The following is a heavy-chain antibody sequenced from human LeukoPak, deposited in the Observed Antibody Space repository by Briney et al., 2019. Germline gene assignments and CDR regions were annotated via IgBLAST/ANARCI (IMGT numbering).Heavy chain of an antibody. Sequence: ASVKVSCKVSGNTLTELAMHWVRQAPGRGLEWMGGLDPQDGKKTYAQKFQGRVNMTEDTSTDTAYMELSSLRSEDTAIYYCATSGISLVRGVALGYYYYMDAWGTGTTATVSS. D-gene: IGHD3-10*01. CDR3: ATSGISLVRGVALGYYYYMDA. V-gene: IGHV1-24*01. CDR1: GNTLTELA. CDR2: LDPQDGKK. J-gene: IGHJ6*03.